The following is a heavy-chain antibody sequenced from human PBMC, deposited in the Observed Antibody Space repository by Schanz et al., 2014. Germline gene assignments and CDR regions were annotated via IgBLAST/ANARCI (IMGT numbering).Heavy chain of an antibody. V-gene: IGHV4-61*02. CDR1: GGSISSGVHY. J-gene: IGHJ4*02. CDR3: ARAARRTRVVPLYFDY. D-gene: IGHD2-2*01. CDR2: IYISGST. Sequence: QVLLQESGPVLVKPSETLSLTCTVSGGSISSGVHYWSWVRQPAGRGLEWIGRIYISGSTRFNPSLKSRVTRSLDPSKNQVSRTRRSVTAADTAVYYCARAARRTRVVPLYFDYWGQGTLVTVSS.